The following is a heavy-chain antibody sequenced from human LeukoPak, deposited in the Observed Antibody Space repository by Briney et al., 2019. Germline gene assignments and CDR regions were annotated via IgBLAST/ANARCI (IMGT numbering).Heavy chain of an antibody. Sequence: SETLSLTCTVSGGSISSSSYYWGWIRQPPGKGLEWIGSIYYSGSTYYNPSLKSRVTISVDTSMNQFSLKLSSVTAADTAVYYCAVTIAAPTLYFDYWGQGTLVTVSS. CDR3: AVTIAAPTLYFDY. J-gene: IGHJ4*02. D-gene: IGHD6-6*01. V-gene: IGHV4-39*01. CDR1: GGSISSSSYY. CDR2: IYYSGST.